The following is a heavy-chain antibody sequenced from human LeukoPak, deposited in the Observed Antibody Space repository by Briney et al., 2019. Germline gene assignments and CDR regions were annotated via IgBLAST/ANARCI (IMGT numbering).Heavy chain of an antibody. D-gene: IGHD3-22*01. J-gene: IGHJ4*02. CDR2: IYYSGST. Sequence: SETLSLTCAVYGGSFSGYYWSWIRQHPGKGLEWIGYIYYSGSTYYNPSLKSRVTISVDTSKNQFSLKLSSVTAADTAVYYCARASPPSSGYYVFDYWGQGTLVTVSS. V-gene: IGHV4-31*11. CDR3: ARASPPSSGYYVFDY. CDR1: GGSFSGYY.